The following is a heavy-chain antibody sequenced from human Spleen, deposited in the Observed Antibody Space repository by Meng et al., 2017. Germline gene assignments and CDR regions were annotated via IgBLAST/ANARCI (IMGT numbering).Heavy chain of an antibody. D-gene: IGHD3-22*01. CDR2: IIPVIETI. Sequence: SVKVSCKASGGTFGVYTITWVRQAPGQGLEWIGEIIPVIETINYAQEFQGRVTITADESTSTAYMELSSLKPEDTALYYCVKGTDSSGSYHANAFDIWGQGTMVTVSS. V-gene: IGHV1-69*13. CDR1: GGTFGVYT. J-gene: IGHJ3*02. CDR3: VKGTDSSGSYHANAFDI.